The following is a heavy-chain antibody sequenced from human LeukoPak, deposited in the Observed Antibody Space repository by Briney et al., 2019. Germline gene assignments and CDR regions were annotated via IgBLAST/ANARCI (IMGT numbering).Heavy chain of an antibody. CDR2: INHSGST. CDR1: GGSFSGYY. V-gene: IGHV4-34*01. J-gene: IGHJ2*01. D-gene: IGHD3-10*01. Sequence: PSETLSLTCAVYGGSFSGYYWSWIRQPPGKGLEWIGEINHSGSTNYNPSLKSRVTISVDTSKNQFSLKLSSVTAADTAVYYCARRGRRGPRGYFDLWGRGTLVIVSS. CDR3: ARRGRRGPRGYFDL.